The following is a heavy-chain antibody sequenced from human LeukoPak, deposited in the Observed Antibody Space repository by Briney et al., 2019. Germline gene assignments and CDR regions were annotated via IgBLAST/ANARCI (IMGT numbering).Heavy chain of an antibody. CDR3: ARVKYYYFMDV. CDR1: GFTLSNYW. V-gene: IGHV3-74*01. Sequence: GGSLTLSCAVSGFTLSNYWMFWVRHAPGKGPVWVSRISSDGSTTIYADCVEGRFTIGRDNAKDTVYLQMNSLRAEDTAVYYCARVKYYYFMDVWGKGTTVTVSS. CDR2: ISSDGSTT. J-gene: IGHJ6*03.